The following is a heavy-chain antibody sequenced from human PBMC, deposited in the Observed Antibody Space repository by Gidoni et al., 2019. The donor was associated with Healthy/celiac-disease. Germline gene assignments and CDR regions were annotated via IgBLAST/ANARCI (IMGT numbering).Heavy chain of an antibody. CDR1: GGSFSGYY. J-gene: IGHJ4*02. D-gene: IGHD2-2*02. CDR2: INHSGST. CDR3: ARGFRYCSSTSCYTDKPTRYFDY. V-gene: IGHV4-34*01. Sequence: QVQLQQWGAGLLKPSETLSLTCAVYGGSFSGYYWSWIRQPPGKGLEWIGEINHSGSTNYNPSLKSRVTISVDTSKNQFSLKLSSVTAADTAVYYCARGFRYCSSTSCYTDKPTRYFDYWGQGTLVTVSS.